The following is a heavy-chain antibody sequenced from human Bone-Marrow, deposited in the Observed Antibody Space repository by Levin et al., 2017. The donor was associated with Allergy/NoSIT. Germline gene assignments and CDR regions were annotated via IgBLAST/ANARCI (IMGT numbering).Heavy chain of an antibody. CDR2: IRQDEREK. V-gene: IGHV3-7*03. D-gene: IGHD3-16*01. Sequence: ASVKVSCAASGLTFGNYWMAWVRQAPGKGLEWVANIRQDEREKYYVDSVKGRFTISRDNAKNTLYLQMNSLRDEDTAVYFCATDTRGTFDYWGQGTLVVVSS. J-gene: IGHJ4*02. CDR3: ATDTRGTFDY. CDR1: GLTFGNYW.